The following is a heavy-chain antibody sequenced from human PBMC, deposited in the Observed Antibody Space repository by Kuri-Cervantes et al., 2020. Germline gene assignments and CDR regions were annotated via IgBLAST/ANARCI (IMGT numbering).Heavy chain of an antibody. CDR1: GFTFSSYD. CDR2: IGTAGDT. V-gene: IGHV3-13*01. D-gene: IGHD2-15*01. CDR3: ARAGVPERGIVEPRGS. Sequence: GESLKISCAASGFTFSSYDMHWVRQATGKGLEWVSAIGTAGDTYYPGSVKGRFTISRDNSQNTLYLQMNSLRAEDTAVYYCARAGVPERGIVEPRGSWGQGTLVTVSS. J-gene: IGHJ5*02.